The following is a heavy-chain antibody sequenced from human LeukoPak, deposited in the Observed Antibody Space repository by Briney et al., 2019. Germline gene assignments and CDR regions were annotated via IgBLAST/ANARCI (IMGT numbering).Heavy chain of an antibody. CDR3: AREDSGSYYNYYYFYMDV. V-gene: IGHV4-39*07. J-gene: IGHJ6*03. CDR1: GGSISSSSYY. Sequence: SETLSLTCTVSGGSISSSSYYWGWIRQPPGKGLEWIGSIYYSGSTYYNPSLKSRVTLSVDTSKTQFSLRLSSVTAADTAVYYCAREDSGSYYNYYYFYMDVWGKGTTVTISS. CDR2: IYYSGST. D-gene: IGHD3-10*01.